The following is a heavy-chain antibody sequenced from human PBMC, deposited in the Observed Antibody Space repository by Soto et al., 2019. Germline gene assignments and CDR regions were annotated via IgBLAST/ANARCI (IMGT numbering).Heavy chain of an antibody. D-gene: IGHD3-10*01. Sequence: PGGSLRLSCAASGFTFSKYDIHWVRQAPGKGLEWVAIISYDGGNKYYADSVKGRFTISRDNSKNTVYLQMNSLRDEDTATYYCTRGSLHPRYYFPLDVWGQGTTVTVSS. CDR2: ISYDGGNK. CDR3: TRGSLHPRYYFPLDV. J-gene: IGHJ6*02. V-gene: IGHV3-30-3*01. CDR1: GFTFSKYD.